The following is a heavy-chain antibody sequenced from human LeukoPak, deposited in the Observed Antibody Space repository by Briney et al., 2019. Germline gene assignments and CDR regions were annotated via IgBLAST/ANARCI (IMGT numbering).Heavy chain of an antibody. Sequence: ASVKVSCKASGYTFTSYAMHWVRQAPGQRLEWMGWINAGNGNTNYAQKLQGRVTMTTDTSTSTAYMELRSLRSDDTAVYYCARDGDWCSSTSCYSSYYYYYGMDVWGQGTTVTVSS. CDR2: INAGNGNT. CDR1: GYTFTSYA. V-gene: IGHV1-3*01. J-gene: IGHJ6*02. CDR3: ARDGDWCSSTSCYSSYYYYYGMDV. D-gene: IGHD2-2*01.